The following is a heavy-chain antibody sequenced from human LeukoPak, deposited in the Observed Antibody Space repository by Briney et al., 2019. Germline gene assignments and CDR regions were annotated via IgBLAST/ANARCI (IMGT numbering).Heavy chain of an antibody. Sequence: GGSLRLSCAASGFTFSTYSMNWVRQAPGKGLEWVSSISSSSSYRYYADSVKGRFTISRDNSKNTLYLQMNGLRAEDTAVYYCAKDPYDISGYYYGPTGGIDYWGLGTLVTVSS. J-gene: IGHJ4*02. CDR1: GFTFSTYS. D-gene: IGHD3-22*01. CDR2: ISSSSSYR. CDR3: AKDPYDISGYYYGPTGGIDY. V-gene: IGHV3-21*04.